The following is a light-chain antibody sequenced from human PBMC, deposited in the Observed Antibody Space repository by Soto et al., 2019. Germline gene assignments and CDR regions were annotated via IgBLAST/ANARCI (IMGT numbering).Light chain of an antibody. Sequence: NLMLTQPHSVSESPGKTVTISCTRSSGSIASNYVQWYQQRPGSAPTTVIYEDNQRPSGVPDRFSGSIDSSSNSASLTISGLNNEDEADYYCQSYDSSNRGVFGGGTKVTVL. J-gene: IGLJ3*02. CDR2: EDN. CDR3: QSYDSSNRGV. V-gene: IGLV6-57*03. CDR1: SGSIASNY.